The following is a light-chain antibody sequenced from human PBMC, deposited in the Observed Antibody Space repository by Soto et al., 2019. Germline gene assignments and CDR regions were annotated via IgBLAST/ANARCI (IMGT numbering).Light chain of an antibody. J-gene: IGKJ4*01. Sequence: AIQVTQSPSSLSASVGDRVTITCRASQGISSALVWYQQKPGKAPKLLIYDASSLESGVPSRFSGSGYGTDFSLTISSLQPEDFATYYCQQFDSYPLTFGGGTKVDIK. CDR2: DAS. V-gene: IGKV1-13*02. CDR3: QQFDSYPLT. CDR1: QGISSA.